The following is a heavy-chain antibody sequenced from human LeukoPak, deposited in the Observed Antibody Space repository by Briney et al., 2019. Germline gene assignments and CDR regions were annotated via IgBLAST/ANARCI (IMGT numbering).Heavy chain of an antibody. V-gene: IGHV4-34*01. CDR2: INHSGST. CDR3: ARCGIQLKMGYWFDP. J-gene: IGHJ5*02. Sequence: PSETLSLTCAVYGGSFSGYYWSWIRQPPGKGLEWIGEINHSGSTNYNPSLKSRVTISVDTSKNQFSLKLSSVTAADTAVYYCARCGIQLKMGYWFDPWGQGTLVTVSS. CDR1: GGSFSGYY. D-gene: IGHD5-18*01.